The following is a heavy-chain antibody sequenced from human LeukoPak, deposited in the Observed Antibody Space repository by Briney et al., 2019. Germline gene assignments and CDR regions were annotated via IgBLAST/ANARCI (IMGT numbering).Heavy chain of an antibody. CDR2: ISSSSSTI. CDR1: GFTFSSYS. Sequence: GGSLRLSCAASGFTFSSYSMNWVRQAPGKGLEWVSYISSSSSTIYYADSVKGRFTISRDNAKNSLYLQMNSLRAEDTAVYYCARDYVAAAGTEAFDIWGQGTMVTVSS. D-gene: IGHD6-13*01. J-gene: IGHJ3*02. V-gene: IGHV3-48*04. CDR3: ARDYVAAAGTEAFDI.